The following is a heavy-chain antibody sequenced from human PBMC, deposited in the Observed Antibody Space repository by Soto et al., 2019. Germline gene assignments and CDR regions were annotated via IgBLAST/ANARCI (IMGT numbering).Heavy chain of an antibody. D-gene: IGHD3-3*01. CDR1: GGSISSYY. J-gene: IGHJ6*02. CDR2: IYYSGST. Sequence: SETLSLTCTVSGGSISSYYWSWIRQPPGKGLEWIGYIYYSGSTNYNPSLKSRVTISVDTSKNQFSLKLSSVTAADTAVYYCARDTSGFWSGPPPYYYYGMDVWGQGTTVTVSS. V-gene: IGHV4-59*01. CDR3: ARDTSGFWSGPPPYYYYGMDV.